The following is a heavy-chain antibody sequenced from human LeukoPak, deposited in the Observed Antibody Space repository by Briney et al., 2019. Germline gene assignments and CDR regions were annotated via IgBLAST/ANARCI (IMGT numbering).Heavy chain of an antibody. J-gene: IGHJ1*01. CDR1: AFTFSSYA. CDR3: AKSTYYYDSSGYYVYAEYFQH. V-gene: IGHV3-23*01. D-gene: IGHD3-22*01. Sequence: TGGSLRLSCAASAFTFSSYAMSWVRQAPGKGLEWVSAISGSGGSTYYADSVKGRFTISRDNSKNTLYLQMNSLRAEDTAVYYCAKSTYYYDSSGYYVYAEYFQHWGQGTLVTVSS. CDR2: ISGSGGST.